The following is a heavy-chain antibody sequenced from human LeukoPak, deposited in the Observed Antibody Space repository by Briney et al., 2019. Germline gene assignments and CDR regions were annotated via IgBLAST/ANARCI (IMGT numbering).Heavy chain of an antibody. CDR3: ARDRLTGSFSLDY. Sequence: AAVKVSCKASRYTLTSYGISWVRQAPGQGLECMGWISDYNGNTNYAQKLQGRVTMTTDTSTSTAYMELRSLRSDDTAVYYCARDRLTGSFSLDYWGQGTLVTVSS. CDR2: ISDYNGNT. V-gene: IGHV1-18*01. D-gene: IGHD1-26*01. CDR1: RYTLTSYG. J-gene: IGHJ4*02.